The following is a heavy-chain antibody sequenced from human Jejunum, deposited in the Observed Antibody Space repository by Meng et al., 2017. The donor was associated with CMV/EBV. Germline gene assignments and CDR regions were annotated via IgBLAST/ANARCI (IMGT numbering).Heavy chain of an antibody. D-gene: IGHD3-10*01. CDR1: GFTFSSYS. V-gene: IGHV3-23*01. CDR3: VKGGHLGDY. Sequence: LSGATSGFTFSSYSLSWVRQAPGKGLEWVSTISGNGATTHYADSVKGRFTMSRDNSKNTLYLQMNTLRAEDTAVYYCVKGGHLGDYWGQGTLVTVSS. J-gene: IGHJ4*02. CDR2: ISGNGATT.